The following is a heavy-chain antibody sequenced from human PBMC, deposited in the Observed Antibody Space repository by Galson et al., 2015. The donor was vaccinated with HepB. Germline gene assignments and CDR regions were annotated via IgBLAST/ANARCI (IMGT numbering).Heavy chain of an antibody. D-gene: IGHD1-1*01. CDR2: ISSSSSYI. Sequence: SLRLSCAVSGFSFSSYSMNWVRQAPGKGLEWVSYISSSSSYIYYADSVKGRFTISRDNAKNSLNLQMNRLRAEDTAIYYCARGPANSHHLDSWGHGTQVTVSS. V-gene: IGHV3-21*04. CDR1: GFSFSSYS. CDR3: ARGPANSHHLDS. J-gene: IGHJ5*01.